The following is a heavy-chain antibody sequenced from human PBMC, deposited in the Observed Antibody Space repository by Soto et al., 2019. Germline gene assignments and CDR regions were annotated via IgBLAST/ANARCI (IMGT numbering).Heavy chain of an antibody. CDR1: GGSVSSYA. CDR2: IIPIFGTA. Sequence: SVKVSCKASGGSVSSYAMSWVRQAPVQGLEWMGGIIPIFGTANYAQKFQGRVTITADESTSTAYIEMSSLRSEETDVYYCARDRGYCSSPSCHYFDHWGQGTLVTVSS. D-gene: IGHD2-2*01. V-gene: IGHV1-69*13. J-gene: IGHJ4*02. CDR3: ARDRGYCSSPSCHYFDH.